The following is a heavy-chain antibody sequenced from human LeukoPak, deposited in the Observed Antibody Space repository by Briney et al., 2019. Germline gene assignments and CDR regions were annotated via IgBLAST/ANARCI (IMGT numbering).Heavy chain of an antibody. D-gene: IGHD5-18*01. CDR1: GFTFSSYW. CDR2: IKQDGSEK. CDR3: ARVGYCSYHDY. J-gene: IGHJ4*02. Sequence: GGSLRLSCAASGFTFSSYWMSGVRQAPGKGLEWVANIKQDGSEKYYVDSVKGRFTISRDNAKNSLYLQMNSLRAEDTAVYYCARVGYCSYHDYWGQGTLVTVSS. V-gene: IGHV3-7*01.